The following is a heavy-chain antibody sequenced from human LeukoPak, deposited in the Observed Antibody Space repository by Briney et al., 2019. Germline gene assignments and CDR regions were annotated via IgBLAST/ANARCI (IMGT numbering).Heavy chain of an antibody. D-gene: IGHD3-10*01. J-gene: IGHJ4*02. CDR3: AGDPPVGVRGVIPHYYFDY. CDR1: GFTFSSYE. V-gene: IGHV3-48*03. Sequence: GGSLRLSCAASGFTFSSYEMNWVRQAPGKGLEWVSYISSSGSTIYYADSVKGRFTISRDNAKNSLYLQMNSLRAEDTAVYYCAGDPPVGVRGVIPHYYFDYWGQGTLVTVSS. CDR2: ISSSGSTI.